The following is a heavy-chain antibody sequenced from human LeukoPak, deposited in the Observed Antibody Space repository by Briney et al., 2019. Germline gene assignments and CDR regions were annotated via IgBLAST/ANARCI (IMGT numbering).Heavy chain of an antibody. Sequence: PGGSLRLSCAASGFTFSNYAMHWVRQAPGKGLEWVALMSYDGSNKFYADSVKGRFTISRDNSKSTLYLQMNSLRAEDTAVYYCARDTLGFKWELLGDYYYGMDVWGQGTTVTVSS. CDR1: GFTFSNYA. D-gene: IGHD1-26*01. V-gene: IGHV3-30-3*01. CDR3: ARDTLGFKWELLGDYYYGMDV. J-gene: IGHJ6*02. CDR2: MSYDGSNK.